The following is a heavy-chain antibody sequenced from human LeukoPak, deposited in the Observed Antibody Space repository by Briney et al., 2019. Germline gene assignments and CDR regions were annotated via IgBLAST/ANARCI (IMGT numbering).Heavy chain of an antibody. J-gene: IGHJ6*03. CDR2: IYFSGST. D-gene: IGHD6-13*01. CDR1: GGSISSSSYY. V-gene: IGHV4-39*07. CDR3: ARAKQQPEYYYYYYYMDV. Sequence: SETLSLTCTVSGGSISSSSYYWVWIRQPPGKGLEWIGRIYFSGSTYYNPSLKSRVTISVDTSKNQFSLKLSSVTAADTAVYYCARAKQQPEYYYYYYYMDVWGKGTTVTVSS.